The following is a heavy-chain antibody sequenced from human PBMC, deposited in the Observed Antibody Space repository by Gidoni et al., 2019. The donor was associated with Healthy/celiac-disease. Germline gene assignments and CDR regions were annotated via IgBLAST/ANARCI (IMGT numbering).Heavy chain of an antibody. J-gene: IGHJ4*02. Sequence: QVQLQQWGAGLLKPSETLSLTCAVYGGSFSGYYWSWIRQPPGKGLEWIGEINHSGSTNYNPSLKSRVTISVDTSKNQFSLKLSSVTAADTAVYYCASLSNSSSWSTGGDYWGQGTLVTVSS. CDR3: ASLSNSSSWSTGGDY. D-gene: IGHD6-13*01. CDR1: GGSFSGYY. V-gene: IGHV4-34*01. CDR2: INHSGST.